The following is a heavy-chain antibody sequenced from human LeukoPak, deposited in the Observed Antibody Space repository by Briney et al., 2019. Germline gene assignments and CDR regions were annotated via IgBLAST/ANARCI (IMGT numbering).Heavy chain of an antibody. V-gene: IGHV4-59*01. Sequence: SETLSLTCTVSGASISGYYWNWIRQPPGKGLEWIGYMSYSGSTNYNPSLRSRVTISLDTSKNHFSLKLSSVTAADTAVYYCARAGQQLVHFFDPWGQGTLVTVSS. J-gene: IGHJ5*02. D-gene: IGHD6-13*01. CDR2: MSYSGST. CDR1: GASISGYY. CDR3: ARAGQQLVHFFDP.